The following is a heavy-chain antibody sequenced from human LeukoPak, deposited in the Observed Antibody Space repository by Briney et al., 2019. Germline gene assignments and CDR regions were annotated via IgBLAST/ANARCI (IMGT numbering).Heavy chain of an antibody. V-gene: IGHV3-23*03. D-gene: IGHD3-3*01. CDR3: ARGYYDFWSGYSYYFDY. CDR1: GFTFSSYA. Sequence: PGGSLRLSCAASGFTFSSYAMSWVRQAPGKGLEWVSVIYTGGRTYYADSVKGRFTISRDNSKNMLYLQMNSLRAEDTAVYYCARGYYDFWSGYSYYFDYWGQGTLVTVSS. J-gene: IGHJ4*02. CDR2: IYTGGRT.